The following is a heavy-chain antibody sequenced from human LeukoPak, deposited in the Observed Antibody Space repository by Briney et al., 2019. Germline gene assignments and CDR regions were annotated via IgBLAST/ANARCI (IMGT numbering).Heavy chain of an antibody. CDR1: GFTFSDYW. D-gene: IGHD1-1*01. V-gene: IGHV3-74*01. CDR3: TRDRRYGGMDV. CDR2: IDSDGSDT. Sequence: GGSLRLSCAASGFTFSDYWLHWVRQAPGKGLVWVSRIDSDGSDTSYADSVKGRFTISRDNAKNTLYLQINSLRANDTAVYYCTRDRRYGGMDVWGQGTTVTVSS. J-gene: IGHJ6*02.